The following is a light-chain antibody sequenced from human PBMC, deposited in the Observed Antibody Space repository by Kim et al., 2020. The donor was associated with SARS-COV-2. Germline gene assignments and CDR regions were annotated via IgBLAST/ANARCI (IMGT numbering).Light chain of an antibody. J-gene: IGKJ2*01. CDR1: QSMNKW. CDR2: KAS. Sequence: SAAVGARVTITCRASQSMNKWLAWYQQKPGTAPKLLIYKASSLNNGVPSRFSGSGSGTEFTLTISSLQPDDFATYYCQQYSSDSYTFGLGTKLEIK. V-gene: IGKV1-5*03. CDR3: QQYSSDSYT.